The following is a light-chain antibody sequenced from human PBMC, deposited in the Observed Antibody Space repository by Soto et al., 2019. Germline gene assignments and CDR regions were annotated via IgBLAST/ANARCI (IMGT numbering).Light chain of an antibody. J-gene: IGLJ1*01. CDR3: CSYAGSSTYV. Sequence: QSALTQPASVSGSPGQSITISCTGTSSDVGSYNLVSWYQQHPGKAPKLMIYEVSKRPSGVSNRFSGSKSGNTASLTISGLQAEDEADSYCCSYAGSSTYVFGPGTKVTVL. CDR1: SSDVGSYNL. V-gene: IGLV2-23*02. CDR2: EVS.